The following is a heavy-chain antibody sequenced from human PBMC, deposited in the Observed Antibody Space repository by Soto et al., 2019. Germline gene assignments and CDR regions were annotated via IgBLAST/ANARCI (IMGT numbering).Heavy chain of an antibody. D-gene: IGHD6-19*01. CDR3: AKADGEQWLLPHLDK. CDR2: ISCCGGST. V-gene: IGHV3-23*01. CDR1: GFNFKKFA. Sequence: EVQLLESGGGVVQPGGSLRLSCVASGFNFKKFAMSWVRQSPGGGLEWVSGISCCGGSTSYADFVKGRFSIARDDSTNTLSLQMNNLRVEDTAQYYCAKADGEQWLLPHLDKWGQGTLVTVS. J-gene: IGHJ4*02.